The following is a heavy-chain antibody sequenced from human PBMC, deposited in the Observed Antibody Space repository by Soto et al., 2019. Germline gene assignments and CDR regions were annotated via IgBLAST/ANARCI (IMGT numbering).Heavy chain of an antibody. Sequence: QVQLVQSGAEVKKPGASVKVSCKTAGSTFRGYYVHWVRQAPGQGLEWVGLMNFNGGDTMSAQTFKGRVTMIRDAAISTAYMELYRLTFVASAVYCFARRRWPGAFDVWGQGSMVTVSS. CDR1: GSTFRGYY. D-gene: IGHD3-16*02. V-gene: IGHV1-2*02. J-gene: IGHJ3*01. CDR3: ARRRWPGAFDV. CDR2: MNFNGGDT.